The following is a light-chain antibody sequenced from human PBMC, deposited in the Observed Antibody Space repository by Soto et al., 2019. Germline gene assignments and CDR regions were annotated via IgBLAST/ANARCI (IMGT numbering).Light chain of an antibody. CDR3: SSYTRSSTPYR. CDR1: SSDVGGYNY. J-gene: IGLJ1*01. V-gene: IGLV2-14*01. CDR2: DVT. Sequence: QSVLTQPASVSGSPGQSITISCTGTSSDVGGYNYVSWYQQHPVKAPKLMIYDVTNRPSGVSDRFSGSKSGNTASLTISGLQAEDESDYYCSSYTRSSTPYRFGTGTKVAGL.